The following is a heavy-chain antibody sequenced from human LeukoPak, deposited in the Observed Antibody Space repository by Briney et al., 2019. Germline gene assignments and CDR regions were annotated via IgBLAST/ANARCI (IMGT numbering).Heavy chain of an antibody. V-gene: IGHV3-9*01. CDR3: AKDIDIVVVSDAFDI. D-gene: IGHD2-21*01. Sequence: PGGSLRLSCAASGFTFDDYAMHWVRQAPGKGLEWVSGISWNSGSIGYADSVKGRFTISRDNAKNSLYLQMNSLRAEDTALYYCAKDIDIVVVSDAFDIWGQGTMVTVSS. CDR1: GFTFDDYA. J-gene: IGHJ3*02. CDR2: ISWNSGSI.